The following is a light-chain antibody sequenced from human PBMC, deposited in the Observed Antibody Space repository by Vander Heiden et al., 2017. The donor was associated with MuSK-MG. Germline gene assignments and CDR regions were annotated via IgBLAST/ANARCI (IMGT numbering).Light chain of an antibody. CDR1: QRISSW. V-gene: IGKV1-5*01. J-gene: IGKJ2*01. CDR2: DAA. Sequence: DIQMTQSPSTLSTSVGDRVTITCRASQRISSWLAWYQQKPGKAPNLLIYDAASLESGVASRFSGSGSGTEFTLTISSRQPDDFAAYYCQQHNSYSSYTFGQGTKLEIK. CDR3: QQHNSYSSYT.